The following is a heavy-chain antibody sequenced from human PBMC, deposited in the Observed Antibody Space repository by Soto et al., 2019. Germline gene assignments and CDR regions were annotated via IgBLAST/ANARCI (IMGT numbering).Heavy chain of an antibody. CDR2: INHSGST. V-gene: IGHV4-34*01. D-gene: IGHD3-9*01. CDR1: GGSFSGYY. J-gene: IGHJ6*03. CDR3: ARGRNPYYDILTGYYGHYYYYYMDV. Sequence: SETLSLTCAVYGGSFSGYYWSWIRQPPWKGLEWIGEINHSGSTNYNPSLKSRVTISVDTSKNQFSLKLSSVTAADTAVYYCARGRNPYYDILTGYYGHYYYYYMDVWGKGTTVTVSS.